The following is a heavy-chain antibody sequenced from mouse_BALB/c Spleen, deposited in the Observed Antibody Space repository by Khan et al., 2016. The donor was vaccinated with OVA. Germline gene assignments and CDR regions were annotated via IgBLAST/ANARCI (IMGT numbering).Heavy chain of an antibody. J-gene: IGHJ4*01. V-gene: IGHV9-3-1*01. CDR1: GYTFTNYG. Sequence: QIQLVQSGPELKKPGETVKISCKASGYTFTNYGMNWVKQVPGKGLKWMGWINTYTGEPTYADDFKGRFAFSLETSASTAYLQINNLKNEDTATYVCARVGYNGTMDYWGQGTSVTVSS. CDR2: INTYTGEP. D-gene: IGHD2-14*01. CDR3: ARVGYNGTMDY.